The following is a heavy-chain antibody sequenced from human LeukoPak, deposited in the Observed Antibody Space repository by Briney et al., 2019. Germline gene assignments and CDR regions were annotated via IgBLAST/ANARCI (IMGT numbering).Heavy chain of an antibody. CDR1: GFTFSSYG. J-gene: IGHJ4*02. V-gene: IGHV3-33*01. CDR3: ARGIYGDPVAFDY. D-gene: IGHD4/OR15-4a*01. Sequence: GRSLRLSCAASGFTFSSYGMHWVRQAPGKGLEWVAVIWYDGSNKYYADSVTGRFTISRDNAKNTVYLQMNSLRNEDTAVYYCARGIYGDPVAFDYWGQGTLVTVSS. CDR2: IWYDGSNK.